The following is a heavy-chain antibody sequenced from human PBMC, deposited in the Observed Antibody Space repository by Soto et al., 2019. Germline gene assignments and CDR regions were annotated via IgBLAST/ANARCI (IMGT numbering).Heavy chain of an antibody. CDR1: GFTFSSYA. J-gene: IGHJ5*02. CDR3: AKDQTYYYDSSGLNWFDP. V-gene: IGHV3-23*01. Sequence: WGSLRLSCAASGFTFSSYAMSWVRQAPGKGLEWVSAISGSGGSTYYADSVKGRFTISRDNSKNTLYLQMNSLRAEDTAVYYCAKDQTYYYDSSGLNWFDPWGQGTLVTVSS. D-gene: IGHD3-22*01. CDR2: ISGSGGST.